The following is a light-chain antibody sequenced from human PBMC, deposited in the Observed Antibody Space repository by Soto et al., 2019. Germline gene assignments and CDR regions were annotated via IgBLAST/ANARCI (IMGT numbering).Light chain of an antibody. CDR1: QTIISHY. CDR2: STS. Sequence: EMVLTQSPGTLSLSPGERATLSCRTSQTIISHYLAWYQQKPGQAPRLLIFSTSRRATGVPDRFSGSGSGTDLTLTLTRLEPEDFAVYYCQEYGTAPRPTFGEGSKVEIK. V-gene: IGKV3-20*01. J-gene: IGKJ4*01. CDR3: QEYGTAPRPT.